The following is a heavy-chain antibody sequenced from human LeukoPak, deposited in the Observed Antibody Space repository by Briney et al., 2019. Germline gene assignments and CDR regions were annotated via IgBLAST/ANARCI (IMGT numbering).Heavy chain of an antibody. CDR1: GYTFTSYG. D-gene: IGHD5-24*01. CDR3: ARGDGYKFIGFEY. J-gene: IGHJ4*02. CDR2: INPNSGGT. Sequence: ASVKVSCKASGYTFTSYGISWVRQAPGQGLEWMGWINPNSGGTNYAQKFQGRVTMTRDTSLSTAYMELSRLRSDDTAVYYCARGDGYKFIGFEYWGQGTLVTVSS. V-gene: IGHV1-2*02.